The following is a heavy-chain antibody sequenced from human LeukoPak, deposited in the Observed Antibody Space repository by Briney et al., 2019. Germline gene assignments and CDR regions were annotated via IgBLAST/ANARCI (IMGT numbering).Heavy chain of an antibody. D-gene: IGHD3-10*01. CDR3: TTDDGSGSYYLNADYYYYGMDV. CDR1: GFTFSSYA. CDR2: ISGSGGST. V-gene: IGHV3-23*01. J-gene: IGHJ6*02. Sequence: GGSLRLSCAASGFTFSSYAMSWVRQAPGKGLEWVSAISGSGGSTYYADSVKGRFTISRDNSKNTLYLQMNSLKTEDTAVYYCTTDDGSGSYYLNADYYYYGMDVWGQGTTVTVSS.